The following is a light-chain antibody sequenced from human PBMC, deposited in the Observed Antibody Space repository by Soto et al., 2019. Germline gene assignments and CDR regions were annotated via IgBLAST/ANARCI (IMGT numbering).Light chain of an antibody. V-gene: IGLV2-23*01. Sequence: QSALTQPASVYGSPEQSITISCTGTSSDVGAYNLVSWYQQHPGKAPRLIIYEGNKRPSGISHRFSGSKSDNTASLTISGLRAEDEAHYHCCSYAGSRTFVFGGGTQLTA. J-gene: IGLJ7*02. CDR1: SSDVGAYNL. CDR2: EGN. CDR3: CSYAGSRTFV.